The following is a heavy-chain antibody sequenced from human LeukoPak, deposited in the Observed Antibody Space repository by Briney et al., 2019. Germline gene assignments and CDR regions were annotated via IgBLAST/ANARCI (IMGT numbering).Heavy chain of an antibody. Sequence: GGSLRLSCAASGFTFSSYAMHWVRQAPGKGLEWVAVISYDGSNKYYADSVKGRFTISRDNSKNTLYLQMNSLRAEDTAVYYCAKNDYCNYMDVWGKGTTVTVSS. V-gene: IGHV3-30-3*02. CDR1: GFTFSSYA. CDR3: AKNDYCNYMDV. CDR2: ISYDGSNK. D-gene: IGHD4-11*01. J-gene: IGHJ6*03.